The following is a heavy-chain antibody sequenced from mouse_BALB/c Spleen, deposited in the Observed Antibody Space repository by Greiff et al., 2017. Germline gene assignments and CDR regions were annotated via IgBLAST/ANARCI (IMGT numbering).Heavy chain of an antibody. J-gene: IGHJ4*01. V-gene: IGHV1S135*01. CDR3: ARGYYGSSLYYYAMDY. CDR1: GYAFTSYN. D-gene: IGHD1-1*01. Sequence: EVQGVESGPELVKPGASVKVSCKASGYAFTSYNMYWVKQSHGKSLEWIGYIDPYNGGTSYNQKFKGKATLTVDKSSSTAYMHLNSLTSEDSAVYYCARGYYGSSLYYYAMDYWGQGTSVTVSS. CDR2: IDPYNGGT.